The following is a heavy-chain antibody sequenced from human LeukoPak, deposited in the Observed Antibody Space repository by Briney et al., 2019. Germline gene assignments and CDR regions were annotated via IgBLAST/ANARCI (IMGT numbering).Heavy chain of an antibody. V-gene: IGHV1-69*06. D-gene: IGHD5-12*01. J-gene: IGHJ4*02. CDR2: VIPVFDTI. CDR1: GGSSNNFA. CDR3: ARIPYSGYEYRGFAY. Sequence: ASVKVSCKSSGGSSNNFAVTWVRQAPGQGLEWVGGVIPVFDTIDYAPKFHGRVTITADKSTSTAYMEMTSLRSEDTAMYYCARIPYSGYEYRGFAYWGQGTLVTVSS.